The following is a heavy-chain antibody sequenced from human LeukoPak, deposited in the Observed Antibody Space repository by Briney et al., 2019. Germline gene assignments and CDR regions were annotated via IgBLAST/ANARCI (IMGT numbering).Heavy chain of an antibody. Sequence: PSETLSLTCAVYGGSFSGYYWSWIRQPPGKGLEWIGEINHSGSTNYNPSLKSRVTISVDTSKNQFPLKLSSVTAADTAVYYCARGATIFGVVSYGMDVWGQGTTVTVSS. CDR1: GGSFSGYY. D-gene: IGHD3-3*01. V-gene: IGHV4-34*01. J-gene: IGHJ6*02. CDR3: ARGATIFGVVSYGMDV. CDR2: INHSGST.